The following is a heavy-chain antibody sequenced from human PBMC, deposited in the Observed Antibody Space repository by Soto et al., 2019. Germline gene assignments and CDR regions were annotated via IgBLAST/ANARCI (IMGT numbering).Heavy chain of an antibody. D-gene: IGHD6-13*01. V-gene: IGHV5-51*01. J-gene: IGHJ6*02. CDR3: ARTSAAGKYYYGMDV. CDR2: IYPGDSDT. CDR1: GYSFTSYW. Sequence: EVQLVQSGAEVKKPGESLKISCKGSGYSFTSYWIGWVRQMPGKGLEWMGIIYPGDSDTRYSPSFQGQVTISADKSISTAYLQWSSLNASDTAMYYCARTSAAGKYYYGMDVWGQGTTFTVSS.